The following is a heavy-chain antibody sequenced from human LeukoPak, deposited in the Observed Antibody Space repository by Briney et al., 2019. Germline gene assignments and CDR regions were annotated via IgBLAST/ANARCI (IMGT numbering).Heavy chain of an antibody. V-gene: IGHV4-4*07. Sequence: SETLSLTCTVSGGSMSSYYWSWIGQPAGKGLEWIGRIYTSGSTNYNPSLKSRVTMSVDTSKNQFSLKLSSVTAADTAVYYCARGSGYTYGYPFDSWGQGTLVTVSS. D-gene: IGHD5-18*01. CDR2: IYTSGST. CDR1: GGSMSSYY. J-gene: IGHJ4*02. CDR3: ARGSGYTYGYPFDS.